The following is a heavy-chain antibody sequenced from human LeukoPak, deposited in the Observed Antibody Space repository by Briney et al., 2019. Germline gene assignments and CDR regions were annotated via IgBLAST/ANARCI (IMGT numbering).Heavy chain of an antibody. V-gene: IGHV4-39*07. CDR1: GGSISSSSYY. CDR3: ARVGPAEYYYMDV. Sequence: SETLSLTCTVSGGSISSSSYYWGWIRQPPGKGLEWIGSIYYSGSTNYNPSLKSRVTMSVDTSKNQFSLKLSSVAAADTAVYYCARVGPAEYYYMDVRGKGTTVTVSS. J-gene: IGHJ6*03. CDR2: IYYSGST.